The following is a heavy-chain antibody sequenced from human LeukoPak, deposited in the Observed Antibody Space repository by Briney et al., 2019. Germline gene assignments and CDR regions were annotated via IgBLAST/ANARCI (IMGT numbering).Heavy chain of an antibody. D-gene: IGHD6-6*01. CDR3: ARDRWREYSSSSGDY. J-gene: IGHJ4*02. V-gene: IGHV1-69*13. Sequence: SVKVSCKASGGTFSSYAISWVRQAPGQGLEWTGGIIPIFGTANYAQKFQGRVTITADESTSTAYMELSSLRSEDTAVYYCARDRWREYSSSSGDYWGQGTLVTVSS. CDR2: IIPIFGTA. CDR1: GGTFSSYA.